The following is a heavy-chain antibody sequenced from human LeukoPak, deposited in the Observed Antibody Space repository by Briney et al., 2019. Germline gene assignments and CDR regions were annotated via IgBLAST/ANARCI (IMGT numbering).Heavy chain of an antibody. CDR2: INPNSGGT. J-gene: IGHJ5*02. Sequence: ASVKVSCKASGYTFTGYYIHWLRQAPGQGLEWMGRINPNSGGTNYAQKFQGRVTMTRDTSISTAYMELSRRKSDDTAVYYCARVGVDLWFDPWGQRTLVTVSS. V-gene: IGHV1-2*06. CDR3: ARVGVDLWFDP. D-gene: IGHD3/OR15-3a*01. CDR1: GYTFTGYY.